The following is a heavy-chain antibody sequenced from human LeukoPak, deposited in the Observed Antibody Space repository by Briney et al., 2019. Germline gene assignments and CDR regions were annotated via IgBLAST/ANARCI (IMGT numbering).Heavy chain of an antibody. D-gene: IGHD2-2*02. CDR3: ARAQPHCSSTSCYILGDFDY. CDR1: GYTFTGYY. J-gene: IGHJ4*02. Sequence: ASVKVSCKASGYTFTGYYMHWVRQAPGQGLEWMGWINPNSGGTNYAQKFQGRVTMTRDTSISTAYMELSRLRSDDTVVYYCARAQPHCSSTSCYILGDFDYWGQGTLVTVSS. CDR2: INPNSGGT. V-gene: IGHV1-2*02.